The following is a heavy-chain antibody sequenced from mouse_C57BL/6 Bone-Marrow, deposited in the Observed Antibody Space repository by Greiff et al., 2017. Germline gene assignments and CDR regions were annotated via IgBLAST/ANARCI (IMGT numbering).Heavy chain of an antibody. D-gene: IGHD2-3*01. Sequence: LVESGPELVKPGASVKISCKASGYAFSSSWMNWVKQRPGKGLEWIGRIYPGDGDTNYNGKFKGKATLTADKSSSTAYMQLSSLTSEDSAVYFCAREGKNYDGYNFDYGGQGTTLTVAS. CDR2: IYPGDGDT. V-gene: IGHV1-82*01. CDR3: AREGKNYDGYNFDY. CDR1: GYAFSSSW. J-gene: IGHJ2*01.